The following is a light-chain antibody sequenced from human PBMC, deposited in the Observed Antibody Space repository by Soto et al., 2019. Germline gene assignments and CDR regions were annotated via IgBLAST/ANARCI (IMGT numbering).Light chain of an antibody. CDR2: GAF. Sequence: EIVLTQSPVTLSLSPGERATLSCRASQSLYNTYLAWHQQKPGQAPRLLIYGAFSRTTDIPDRFSGSGYGTDFTLTINRLEPDDSAVSYCQQYGSLITFGKGTRLEI. CDR1: QSLYNTY. CDR3: QQYGSLIT. V-gene: IGKV3-20*01. J-gene: IGKJ5*01.